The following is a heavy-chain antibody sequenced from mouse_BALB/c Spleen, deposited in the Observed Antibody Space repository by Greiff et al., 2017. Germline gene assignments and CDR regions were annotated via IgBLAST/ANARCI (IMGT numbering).Heavy chain of an antibody. J-gene: IGHJ3*01. Sequence: EVKLQESGPELVKPGASVKMSCKASGYTFTSYVMHWVKQKPGQGLEWIGYINPYNDGTKYNEKFKGKATLTSDKSSSTAYMELSSLTSEDSAVYYCASWGGYDWFAYWGQGTLVTVSA. CDR2: INPYNDGT. D-gene: IGHD2-2*01. V-gene: IGHV1-14*01. CDR3: ASWGGYDWFAY. CDR1: GYTFTSYV.